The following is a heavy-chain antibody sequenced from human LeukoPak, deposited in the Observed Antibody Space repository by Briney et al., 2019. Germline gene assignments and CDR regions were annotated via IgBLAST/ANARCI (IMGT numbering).Heavy chain of an antibody. D-gene: IGHD3-3*01. CDR3: AKDVVPDYYYYYYGMDV. V-gene: IGHV3-23*01. J-gene: IGHJ6*02. CDR1: GFTFISSA. CDR2: ISGSGGST. Sequence: GGSLRLSCAASGFTFISSAMSWARQAPGKGLEWVSAISGSGGSTYYADTVKGRFTISRDNSKNTLYLQMNSPRAEDTAVYYCAKDVVPDYYYYYYGMDVWGQATKVTVSS.